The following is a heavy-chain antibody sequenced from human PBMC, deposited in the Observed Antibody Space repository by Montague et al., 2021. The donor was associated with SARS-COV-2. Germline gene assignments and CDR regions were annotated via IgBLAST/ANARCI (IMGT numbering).Heavy chain of an antibody. CDR3: ARGWNAMDV. CDR2: IGTDGSST. CDR1: GFTFNTFW. J-gene: IGHJ6*02. D-gene: IGHD2-15*01. V-gene: IGHV3-74*01. Sequence: SLRLSCAASGFTFNTFWMHWVRQVPGKGLVWVSRIGTDGSSTSYADSLKGRFTVTRDNAKNTLYPQMNSLRDDDTAVYHCARGWNAMDVWGQGTTVTVSS.